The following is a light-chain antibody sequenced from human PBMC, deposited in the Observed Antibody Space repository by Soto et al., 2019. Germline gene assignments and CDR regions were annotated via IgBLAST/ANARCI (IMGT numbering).Light chain of an antibody. Sequence: QSVLTQPASGSGSPGQSITISCTGTSSDIGGYDYVSWYQQRPGKAPKLMIYEVRYRPSGVSNRFSGSNSGNTASLTISGLQAEDEAAYYCCSYTRNSNPYFFGSGTKVTLL. J-gene: IGLJ1*01. CDR1: SSDIGGYDY. CDR3: CSYTRNSNPYF. CDR2: EVR. V-gene: IGLV2-14*01.